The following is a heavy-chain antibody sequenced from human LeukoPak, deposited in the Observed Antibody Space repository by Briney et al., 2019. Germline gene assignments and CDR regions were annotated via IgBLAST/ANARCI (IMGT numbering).Heavy chain of an antibody. CDR1: GGSFSGYY. Sequence: SETLSLTCAVYGGSFSGYYWSWIRQPPGKGLEWIGEINHSGSTNYNPSLKSRVTISVDTSKNQFSLKLSSVTAADTAVYYCARVHGPRYCSGGSCYPRWFDPWGQGTPVTVSS. CDR3: ARVHGPRYCSGGSCYPRWFDP. V-gene: IGHV4-34*01. D-gene: IGHD2-15*01. J-gene: IGHJ5*02. CDR2: INHSGST.